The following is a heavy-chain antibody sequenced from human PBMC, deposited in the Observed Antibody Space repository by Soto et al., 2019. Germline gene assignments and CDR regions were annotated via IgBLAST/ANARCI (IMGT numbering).Heavy chain of an antibody. CDR1: GFTFSNAW. CDR3: TTEGLRFLTVVSQRRDY. J-gene: IGHJ4*02. CDR2: IKSKTDGGTT. Sequence: EVQLVESGGGLVKPGGSLRLSCAASGFTFSNAWMSWVRQAPGKGLEWVGRIKSKTDGGTTDYAAPVKGRFTISRDDSKNTLYLQMNSLKTEDTAVYYCTTEGLRFLTVVSQRRDYWGQGTLVTVSS. V-gene: IGHV3-15*01. D-gene: IGHD5-12*01.